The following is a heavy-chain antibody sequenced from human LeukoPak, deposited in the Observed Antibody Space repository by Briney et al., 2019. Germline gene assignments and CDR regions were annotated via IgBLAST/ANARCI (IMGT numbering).Heavy chain of an antibody. CDR3: ARDLIAAAGTSLGDYYYYGMDV. D-gene: IGHD6-13*01. Sequence: ASVKVSCKASGYTFTGYYMHWVRQAPGQGLEWMGWINPNSGGTNYAQKFQGWVTMTRDTSISTAYMELSRLRSDDTAVYYCARDLIAAAGTSLGDYYYYGMDVWGQGTTVTVSS. CDR1: GYTFTGYY. CDR2: INPNSGGT. J-gene: IGHJ6*02. V-gene: IGHV1-2*04.